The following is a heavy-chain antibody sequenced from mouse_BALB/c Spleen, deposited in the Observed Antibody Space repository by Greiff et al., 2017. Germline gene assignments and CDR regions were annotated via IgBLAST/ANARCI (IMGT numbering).Heavy chain of an antibody. CDR2: IYPYNGGT. J-gene: IGHJ3*01. Sequence: EVQLQQSGPELVKPGASVKISCKASGYTFTDYNMHWVKQSHGKSLEWIGYIYPYNGGTGYNQKFKSKATLTVDNSSSTAYMELRSLTSEDSAVYYCARGGYYGSSYVAWFAYWGQGTLVTVSA. CDR3: ARGGYYGSSYVAWFAY. CDR1: GYTFTDYN. V-gene: IGHV1S29*02. D-gene: IGHD1-1*01.